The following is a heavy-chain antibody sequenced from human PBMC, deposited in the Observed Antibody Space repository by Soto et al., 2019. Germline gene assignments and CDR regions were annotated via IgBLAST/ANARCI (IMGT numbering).Heavy chain of an antibody. CDR1: GYSFTSYW. CDR3: ARGYCTTTICDPWFDP. CDR2: IYPGDADT. V-gene: IGHV5-51*01. J-gene: IGHJ5*02. D-gene: IGHD2-2*01. Sequence: GEALKISCTGVGYSFTSYWIGWVRQMPGKGLEWMGIIYPGDADTRYSPSFQGQVTISADKSITTAYLQWSSLKASDTAMYYCARGYCTTTICDPWFDPWGQGTLVTVSS.